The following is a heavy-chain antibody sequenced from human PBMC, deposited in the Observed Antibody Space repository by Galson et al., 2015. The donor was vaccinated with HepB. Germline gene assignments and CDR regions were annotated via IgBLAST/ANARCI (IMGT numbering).Heavy chain of an antibody. D-gene: IGHD3-16*02. CDR1: GFTFSSYG. J-gene: IGHJ6*02. CDR2: ISYDGSNK. Sequence: SLRLSCAASGFTFSSYGMHWVRQAPGKGLEWVAVISYDGSNKYYADSVKGRFTISRDNSKNTLYLQMNSLRAEDTAVYYCAKAPFPLPRAHYYGMDVWGQGTTVTVSS. V-gene: IGHV3-30*18. CDR3: AKAPFPLPRAHYYGMDV.